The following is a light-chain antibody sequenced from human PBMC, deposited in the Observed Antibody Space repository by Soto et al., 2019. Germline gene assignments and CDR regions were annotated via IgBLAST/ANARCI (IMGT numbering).Light chain of an antibody. V-gene: IGKV1-5*01. CDR1: QSISSW. CDR2: DAS. CDR3: QQYNNYPRT. J-gene: IGKJ1*01. Sequence: DIPMTQSPSTLSASVGDRVTITFRASQSISSWLAWYQHKPGKAPKFLIYDASTLESGVPSRFSGSGSGTEFTLTISSLQPDDFATYYCQQYNNYPRTFGQGTKVDIK.